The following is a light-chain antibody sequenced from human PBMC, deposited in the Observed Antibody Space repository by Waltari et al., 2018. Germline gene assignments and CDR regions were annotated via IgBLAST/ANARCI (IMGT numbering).Light chain of an antibody. CDR1: SSNLGSGP. J-gene: IGLJ3*02. V-gene: IGLV1-44*01. Sequence: QSVLTQPPSVSGPPGQRVTISCSGSSSNLGSGPVHLYQQLPGTAPKLLIYSNDQRPSGVPERFSGSKSGTSASLAISGLQSDDEAHYHCAAWDDSLNGQVFGGGTKLTVL. CDR2: SND. CDR3: AAWDDSLNGQV.